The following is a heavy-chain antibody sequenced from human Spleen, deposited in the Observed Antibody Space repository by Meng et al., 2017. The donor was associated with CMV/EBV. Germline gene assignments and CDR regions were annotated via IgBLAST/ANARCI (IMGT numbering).Heavy chain of an antibody. CDR2: IYWNDDK. CDR3: AHRWFSTNYYYFDY. Sequence: FSRFSLTTAGEAVGWIRQAPGKPLEWLAIIYWNDDKRYAPSLKSRLTITKDSSKNQVVLTMTNMDPVDTATYFCAHRWFSTNYYYFDYWGQGILVTVSS. V-gene: IGHV2-5*01. D-gene: IGHD6-13*01. CDR1: RFSLTTAGEA. J-gene: IGHJ4*02.